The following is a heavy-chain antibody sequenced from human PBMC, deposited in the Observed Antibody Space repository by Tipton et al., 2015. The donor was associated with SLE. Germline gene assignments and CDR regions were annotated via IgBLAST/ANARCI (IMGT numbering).Heavy chain of an antibody. CDR3: ARDSRIGWFDP. D-gene: IGHD2-15*01. V-gene: IGHV4-59*12. CDR2: MYERRSP. CDR1: GTSISSYY. J-gene: IGHJ5*02. Sequence: TLSLTCSVSGTSISSYYWRWVRQAPGKGLEWIGFMYERRSPKYNPSLKSRVTMSIDTSKNHFSLKLTSVTAADTAVYYCARDSRIGWFDPWGQGTLVTVSS.